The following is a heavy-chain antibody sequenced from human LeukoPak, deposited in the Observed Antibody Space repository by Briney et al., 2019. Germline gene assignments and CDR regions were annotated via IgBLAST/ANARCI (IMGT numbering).Heavy chain of an antibody. V-gene: IGHV4-39*01. D-gene: IGHD1/OR15-1a*01. CDR1: GRSISSSSHD. CDR3: SREQYSTSDH. Sequence: PSETLSLTCTVSGRSISSSSHDWGCIRQPPGKGMEWIASIYYTGNSYYNPSLRSRLTISVDSSKHQFSLWLSSVTAAGTAVYYCSREQYSTSDHWGQGILVTVSS. CDR2: IYYTGNS. J-gene: IGHJ4*02.